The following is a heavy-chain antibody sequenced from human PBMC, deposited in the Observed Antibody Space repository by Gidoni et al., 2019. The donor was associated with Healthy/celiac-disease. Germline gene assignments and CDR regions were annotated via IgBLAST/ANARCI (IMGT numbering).Heavy chain of an antibody. CDR1: GFTFSSYA. Sequence: QVPQVESGGGVVQPGRYLGLSCEASGFTFSSYALHWVRQGPGKGLAWVAVISYDGSTKYYADSVKGRFTISRDNSKHTLYLQMNSLSAEDTAVYYCARERQQLAYYYFYGLDVWGQGTTGTVSS. D-gene: IGHD6-13*01. J-gene: IGHJ6*02. CDR2: ISYDGSTK. V-gene: IGHV3-30*01. CDR3: ARERQQLAYYYFYGLDV.